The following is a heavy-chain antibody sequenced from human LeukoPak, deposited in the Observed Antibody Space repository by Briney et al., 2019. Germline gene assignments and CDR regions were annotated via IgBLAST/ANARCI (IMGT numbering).Heavy chain of an antibody. V-gene: IGHV1-2*02. J-gene: IGHJ4*02. CDR3: ARDYYDSSGYTNDY. D-gene: IGHD3-22*01. Sequence: ASVKVSCKASGYTFIAYYMHWVRQAPGQGLEWMGWINPNSGGTNYAQKFQGRVTMTRDASISTAYMELSRLRSDDTAVYYCARDYYDSSGYTNDYWGQGTLVTVSS. CDR1: GYTFIAYY. CDR2: INPNSGGT.